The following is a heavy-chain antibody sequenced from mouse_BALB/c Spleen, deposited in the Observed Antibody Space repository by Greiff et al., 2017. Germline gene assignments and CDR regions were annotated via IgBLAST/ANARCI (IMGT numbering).Heavy chain of an antibody. CDR2: IYPGDGDT. J-gene: IGHJ3*01. D-gene: IGHD2-3*01. V-gene: IGHV1-87*01. CDR3: ARFDGSSGFAY. Sequence: VKLMESGAELARPGASVKLSCKASGYTFTSYWMQWVKQRPGQGLEWIGAIYPGDGDTRYTQKFKGKATLTADKSSSTAYMQLSSLASEDSAVYYCARFDGSSGFAYWGQGTLVTVSA. CDR1: GYTFTSYW.